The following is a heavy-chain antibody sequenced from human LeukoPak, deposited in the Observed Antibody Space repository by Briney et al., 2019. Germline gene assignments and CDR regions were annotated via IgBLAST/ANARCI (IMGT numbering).Heavy chain of an antibody. CDR2: IYPGDSDT. CDR1: GYSFTSCW. D-gene: IGHD4-17*01. V-gene: IGHV5-51*01. CDR3: ARLHGDYSGYYYMDV. J-gene: IGHJ6*03. Sequence: GESLKISCKGSGYSFTSCWIGWVRQMPGKGLEWMGIIYPGDSDTRYSPSFQGQVTVSADKSISTAYLQWSSLKASDTAMYYCARLHGDYSGYYYMDVWGKGTTVTVSS.